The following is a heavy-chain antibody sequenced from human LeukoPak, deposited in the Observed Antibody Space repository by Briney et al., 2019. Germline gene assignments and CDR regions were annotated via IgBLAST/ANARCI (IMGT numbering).Heavy chain of an antibody. CDR2: IKQDGSEK. J-gene: IGHJ3*02. V-gene: IGHV3-7*01. CDR1: GFTFSSYG. D-gene: IGHD6-13*01. Sequence: GGSLRLSCAASGFTFSSYGMHWVRQAPGKGLEWVANIKQDGSEKYYVDSVKGRFTISRDNAKNSLYLQMNSLRAEDTAVYYCARLGGGHSSSWYDAFDIWGQGTMVTVSS. CDR3: ARLGGGHSSSWYDAFDI.